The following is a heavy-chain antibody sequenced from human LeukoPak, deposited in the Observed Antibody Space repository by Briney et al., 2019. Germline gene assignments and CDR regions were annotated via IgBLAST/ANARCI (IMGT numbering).Heavy chain of an antibody. CDR1: GFTFSSYS. Sequence: GGSLRLSCAASGFTFSSYSMNWVRQAPGKGLEWVSSISSSSSYIYYADSVKGRFTISRDNAKNSLYLQMNSLRAEDTAVYYRASHSSSDYYYYGMDVWGRGTTVTVSS. J-gene: IGHJ6*02. CDR3: ASHSSSDYYYYGMDV. D-gene: IGHD6-6*01. CDR2: ISSSSSYI. V-gene: IGHV3-21*01.